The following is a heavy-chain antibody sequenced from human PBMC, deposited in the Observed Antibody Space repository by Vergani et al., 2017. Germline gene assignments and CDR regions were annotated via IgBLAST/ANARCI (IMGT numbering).Heavy chain of an antibody. D-gene: IGHD5-12*01. Sequence: QVQLQESGPGLVKPSETLSLTCTVSGGSISSYYWSWIRQPPGKGLEWIGYIYYSGSTNYNPSLTSRVTISVDTSKNQFSLKLSSVTAADTAVYYCARDGLADYYYYGMDVWGQGTTVTVSS. J-gene: IGHJ6*02. CDR2: IYYSGST. CDR1: GGSISSYY. V-gene: IGHV4-59*01. CDR3: ARDGLADYYYYGMDV.